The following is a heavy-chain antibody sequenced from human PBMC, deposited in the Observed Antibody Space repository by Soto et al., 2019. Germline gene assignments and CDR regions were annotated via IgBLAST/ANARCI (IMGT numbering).Heavy chain of an antibody. J-gene: IGHJ4*02. CDR2: ISAYNSNT. Sequence: QGQLVQSGAEVKKPGASVKVSCKAYGYTFTDFGISWVRQDTGQGLEWMGWISAYNSNTNYAQKVQGRVTMPTDTSTSTADMERRNLTSDDTAVDYCARDAGTLGNWPYFCDYWGQGTMVTVSS. V-gene: IGHV1-18*01. CDR3: ARDAGTLGNWPYFCDY. CDR1: GYTFTDFG. D-gene: IGHD1-20*01.